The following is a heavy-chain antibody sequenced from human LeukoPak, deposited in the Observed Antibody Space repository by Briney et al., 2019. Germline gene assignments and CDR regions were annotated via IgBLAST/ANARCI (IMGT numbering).Heavy chain of an antibody. J-gene: IGHJ4*02. V-gene: IGHV4-39*07. Sequence: SETLSLTCTVSGGSISSSSYYWGWIRQPPGKGLEWIGSIYYSGNTYYKPSLQSRVTISVDTSKNQFSLKTRSVTAADTAMYYCAREGDYYDSGGYYRIDFWGQGTLVTVSS. CDR1: GGSISSSSYY. D-gene: IGHD3-22*01. CDR2: IYYSGNT. CDR3: AREGDYYDSGGYYRIDF.